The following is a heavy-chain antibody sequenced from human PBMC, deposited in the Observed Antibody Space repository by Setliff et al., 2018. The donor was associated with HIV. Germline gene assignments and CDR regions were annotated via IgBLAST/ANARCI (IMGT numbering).Heavy chain of an antibody. D-gene: IGHD2-8*01. Sequence: KTSETLSLTCTVSGGSMSGYYWGWIRQPPGKGLEWIGDIFYTGSTYYNPSLKSRVAISVDTSENQFSLKLNSVTAADTAVYYCARRGRDGVFIMFATGFDPWGQGALVTVSS. J-gene: IGHJ5*02. CDR3: ARRGRDGVFIMFATGFDP. CDR2: IFYTGST. V-gene: IGHV4-39*01. CDR1: GGSMSGYY.